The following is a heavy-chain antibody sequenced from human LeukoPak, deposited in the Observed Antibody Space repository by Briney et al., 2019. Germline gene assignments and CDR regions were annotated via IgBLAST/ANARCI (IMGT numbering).Heavy chain of an antibody. J-gene: IGHJ6*02. CDR2: ISNSGSSI. CDR1: GFTFSSYE. CDR3: ARDNAGGYGMDV. V-gene: IGHV3-48*03. Sequence: PGGSLRLSCAASGFTFSSYEMNGVRQAPGKGLEWVSYISNSGSSIYYADSVKGRFTFSRDNAKNSLYLQMNSLRADDTAVYYCARDNAGGYGMDVWGQGTTVTVSS.